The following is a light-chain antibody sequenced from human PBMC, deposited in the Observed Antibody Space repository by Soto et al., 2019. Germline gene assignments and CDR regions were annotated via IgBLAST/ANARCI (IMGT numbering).Light chain of an antibody. J-gene: IGLJ1*01. CDR1: SSNIGSNY. V-gene: IGLV1-47*02. Sequence: QTVVTQPPSASGTPGQRVTISCSGSSSNIGSNYVYWYQALPGTAPKLFIHSNHQRPSGVSDRFSGSKYGTSASLAISGLRSGDEADYYCATWDDDLSGFVFGSGTKLTVL. CDR3: ATWDDDLSGFV. CDR2: SNH.